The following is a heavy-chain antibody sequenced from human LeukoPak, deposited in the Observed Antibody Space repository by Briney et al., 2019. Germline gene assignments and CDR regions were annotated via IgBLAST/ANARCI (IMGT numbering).Heavy chain of an antibody. CDR2: IYYSGST. CDR1: GGAISSYY. Sequence: SETLSLTCTVSGGAISSYYWSWIRQPPGKGLERIGYIYYSGSTNYNPSLKSRVTISVDTSKNQFSLKLSSVTAADTAVYYCARDGSSSWYGWFDPWGQGTLVTVSS. V-gene: IGHV4-59*01. CDR3: ARDGSSSWYGWFDP. D-gene: IGHD6-13*01. J-gene: IGHJ5*02.